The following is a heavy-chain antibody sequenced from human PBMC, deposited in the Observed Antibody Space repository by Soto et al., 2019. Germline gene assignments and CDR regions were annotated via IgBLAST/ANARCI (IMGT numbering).Heavy chain of an antibody. CDR1: GFTFSSYA. V-gene: IGHV3-23*01. CDR3: AKSKECSGGSCLFYYYYYMDV. D-gene: IGHD2-15*01. Sequence: GGSLRLSCAASGFTFSSYAMSWVRQAPGKGLEWVSAISGSGGSTYYADSVKGRFTISRDNSKNTLYLQMNSLRAEDTAVYYCAKSKECSGGSCLFYYYYYMDVWGKGTTVTVSS. CDR2: ISGSGGST. J-gene: IGHJ6*03.